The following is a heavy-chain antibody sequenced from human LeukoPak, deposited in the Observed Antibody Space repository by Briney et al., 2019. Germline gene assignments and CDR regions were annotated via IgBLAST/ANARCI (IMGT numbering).Heavy chain of an antibody. V-gene: IGHV3-23*01. Sequence: AAGSLRLSCTVSGFTLSSVEMTCIRQAPGKGLEWVSSIDYSGGSAYYADSVKGRFTISRDDSKNTLYLQLNSLSVEDTAVYYCARYNGVCYRSCACDIWGEGAMVTVSS. D-gene: IGHD2-8*01. CDR2: IDYSGGSA. CDR3: ARYNGVCYRSCACDI. CDR1: GFTLSSVE. J-gene: IGHJ3*02.